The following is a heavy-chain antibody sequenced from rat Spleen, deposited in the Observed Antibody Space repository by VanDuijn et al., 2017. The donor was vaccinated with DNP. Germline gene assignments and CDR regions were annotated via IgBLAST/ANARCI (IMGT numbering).Heavy chain of an antibody. V-gene: IGHV5-22*01. CDR1: GFSFSDYY. D-gene: IGHD4-3*01. J-gene: IGHJ2*01. CDR3: ARWNSSGYYFDS. CDR2: IRYDGGST. Sequence: EVQLVESGGGLVLLGRSLTLSCAASGFSFSDYYMAWVRQAPTKGLQWVAYIRYDGGSTFYGDFVKGRFTISRDNAKSTLYLQMNSLRSEDMATYYCARWNSSGYYFDSWGQGVMVTVSS.